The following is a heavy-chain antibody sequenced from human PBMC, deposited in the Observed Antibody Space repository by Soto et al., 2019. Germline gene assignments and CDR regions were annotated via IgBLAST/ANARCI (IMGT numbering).Heavy chain of an antibody. CDR2: IYWDDDK. D-gene: IGHD2-21*02. Sequence: QITLKESGPTLVKPTQTLTLTCTFSGFSLSTTEEGVGWIRQPPGKAPEWLALIYWDDDKRYSPSLKTRLTITKDTSKNQVVLTVTSVDPVDTATYYCAHRSCFGADCYPNPYFDFWGQGILVTVSS. CDR3: AHRSCFGADCYPNPYFDF. J-gene: IGHJ4*02. CDR1: GFSLSTTEEG. V-gene: IGHV2-5*02.